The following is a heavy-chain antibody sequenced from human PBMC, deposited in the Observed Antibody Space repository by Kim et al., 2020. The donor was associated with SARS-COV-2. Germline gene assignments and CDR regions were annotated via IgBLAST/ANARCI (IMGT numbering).Heavy chain of an antibody. V-gene: IGHV3-30*04. CDR1: GFTFSSYA. CDR2: ISYYGSNK. CDR3: ARALGLLYYFDY. J-gene: IGHJ4*02. Sequence: GGSLRLSCAASGFTFSSYAMHWVRQAPGKGLEWVAVISYYGSNKYYADSVKGRFTISRDNSKNTLYLQMNSLRAEDTAVYYCARALGLLYYFDYWGQGTLVTVSS. D-gene: IGHD3-16*01.